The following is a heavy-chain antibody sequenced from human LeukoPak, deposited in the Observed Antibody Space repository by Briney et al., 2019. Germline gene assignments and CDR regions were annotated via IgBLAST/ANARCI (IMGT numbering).Heavy chain of an antibody. V-gene: IGHV1-18*01. CDR1: GYTFTSCG. Sequence: ASVKVSCKASGYTFTSCGISWVRQAPGQGLEWMGWISAYNGNTNYAQKLQGRVTMTTDTSTSTAYMELRSLRSDDTAVYYCASRSRLGIGDYYMDVWGKGTTVTVSS. J-gene: IGHJ6*03. D-gene: IGHD7-27*01. CDR3: ASRSRLGIGDYYMDV. CDR2: ISAYNGNT.